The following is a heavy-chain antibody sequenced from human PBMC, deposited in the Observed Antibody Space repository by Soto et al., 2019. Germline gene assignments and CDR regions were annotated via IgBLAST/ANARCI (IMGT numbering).Heavy chain of an antibody. Sequence: SETLSLTCAVYGGSFSGYDWSWIRQPPGKGLEWIGEINHSGSTNYNPSLKSRVTISVDTSKNQFSLKLSSVTAADTAVYYCARELRYFDWDQVWFDPWGQGTLVTVSS. CDR2: INHSGST. D-gene: IGHD3-9*01. CDR3: ARELRYFDWDQVWFDP. V-gene: IGHV4-34*01. CDR1: GGSFSGYD. J-gene: IGHJ5*02.